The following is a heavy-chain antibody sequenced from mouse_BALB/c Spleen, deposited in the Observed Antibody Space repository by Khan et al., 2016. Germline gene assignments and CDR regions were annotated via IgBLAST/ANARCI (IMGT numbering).Heavy chain of an antibody. CDR2: IYPYNGFS. Sequence: VQLQQSRPELVKPGASVKISCKASGYSFTGYYMHWVKQSHGKSLEWIGYIYPYNGFSSYNQKFKGKATLTVDKSSSTAYMELRSLTSEDSAVYYCARGVYYGSSSDYWGQGTTLTVSS. D-gene: IGHD1-1*01. J-gene: IGHJ2*01. CDR1: GYSFTGYY. V-gene: IGHV1-31*01. CDR3: ARGVYYGSSSDY.